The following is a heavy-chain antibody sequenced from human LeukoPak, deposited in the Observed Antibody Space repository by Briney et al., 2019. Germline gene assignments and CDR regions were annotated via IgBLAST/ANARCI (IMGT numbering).Heavy chain of an antibody. J-gene: IGHJ4*02. V-gene: IGHV3-23*01. Sequence: SGGTLRLSFAASGFTFSSYAMSWVRQAPGKGLEWVSAISGSGGSTYYADPVKGRFTISRDNATNSLYLQMNSLRAEATAVYYCARQMVRGVIRGFDYWGQGILVTVSS. CDR1: GFTFSSYA. CDR2: ISGSGGST. CDR3: ARQMVRGVIRGFDY. D-gene: IGHD3-10*01.